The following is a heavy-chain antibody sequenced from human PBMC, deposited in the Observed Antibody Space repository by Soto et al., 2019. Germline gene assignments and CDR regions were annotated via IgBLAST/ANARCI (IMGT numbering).Heavy chain of an antibody. Sequence: QVQLVQSGAEVKKPGASVKVSCKASGYTFTSYDINWVRQATGQGLEWMGWMNPNSGNTGYAQKFQGRVTMTRNTSISTAYRERRSLRSEDTAVYYCARDLRFLEWLWYYYYGMDVWGQGTTVTVSS. CDR3: ARDLRFLEWLWYYYYGMDV. V-gene: IGHV1-8*01. J-gene: IGHJ6*02. CDR2: MNPNSGNT. D-gene: IGHD3-3*01. CDR1: GYTFTSYD.